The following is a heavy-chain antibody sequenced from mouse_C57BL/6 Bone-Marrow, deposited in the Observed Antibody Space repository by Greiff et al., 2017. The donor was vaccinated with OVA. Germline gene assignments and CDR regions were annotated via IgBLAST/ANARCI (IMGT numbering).Heavy chain of an antibody. CDR3: ADYYGSSYGWHFDV. CDR2: FHPYNDDT. D-gene: IGHD1-1*01. CDR1: GYTFTTYP. J-gene: IGHJ1*03. V-gene: IGHV1-47*01. Sequence: QVQLQQSGAELVKPGASVKMSCKASGYTFTTYPIEWMKQNHGKSLEWIGNFHPYNDDTKYNEKFKDKTTLTVEKSSSTVYLELSRLTSDDSAVYYCADYYGSSYGWHFDVWGTGTTVTVSS.